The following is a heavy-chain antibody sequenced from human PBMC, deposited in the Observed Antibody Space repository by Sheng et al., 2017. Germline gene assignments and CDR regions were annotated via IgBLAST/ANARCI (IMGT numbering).Heavy chain of an antibody. V-gene: IGHV1-18*01. CDR1: GYTFNSFG. J-gene: IGHJ3*02. Sequence: QVQLVQSGAEVKKPGDSVKVSCRTSGYTFNSFGVHWVRQAPGQGLEWMGWINTYNVDTKYAQNLQGRVTMTRDTSTRTVYMELRGLRSDDTAVYYCSRCREWFGDWGVFDIWGQGTTVTVSS. CDR3: SRCREWFGDWGVFDI. CDR2: INTYNVDT. D-gene: IGHD3-10*01.